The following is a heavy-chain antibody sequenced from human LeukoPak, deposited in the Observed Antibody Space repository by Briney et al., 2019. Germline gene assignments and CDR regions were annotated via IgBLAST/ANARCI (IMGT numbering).Heavy chain of an antibody. CDR1: GFTFSSYG. V-gene: IGHV3-53*01. Sequence: PXXTLRXXCAASGFTFSSYGMSWVRQAPGKGLEWVSVIYSGGSTYYADSVRGRFTISRDNSKNTLYLQMNSLRAEDTAVYYCAXGXXRTXYSYYYXDVWGKGTXVTISS. CDR2: IYSGGST. CDR3: AXGXXRTXYSYYYXDV. J-gene: IGHJ6*03.